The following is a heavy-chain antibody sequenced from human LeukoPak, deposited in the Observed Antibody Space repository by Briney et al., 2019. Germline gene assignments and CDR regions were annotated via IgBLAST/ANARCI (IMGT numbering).Heavy chain of an antibody. V-gene: IGHV4-4*07. D-gene: IGHD3-22*01. CDR1: GGSISSYY. Sequence: SETLSLTCTVSGGSISSYYWSWIRQPAGKGLEWIGRIYTSGSTNYNPSLKSRVTMSVDTSKNQFSLKLSSVTAADTAVYYCASQTGHYYDSSGYLPFDYWGQGTLVTVSS. J-gene: IGHJ4*02. CDR2: IYTSGST. CDR3: ASQTGHYYDSSGYLPFDY.